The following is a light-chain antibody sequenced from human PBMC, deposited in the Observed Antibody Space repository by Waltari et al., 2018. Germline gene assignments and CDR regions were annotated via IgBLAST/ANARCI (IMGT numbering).Light chain of an antibody. V-gene: IGLV1-47*01. CDR3: VTWDDSMSGRL. CDR1: GSNIGSRS. Sequence: QSVLTQPPSASGTPGQRVTISCSGSGSNIGSRSVYWYQQLPGTSPKLLIYRNDHRPSGVPDLFSGTKSGTQASLGSSGLRSEDEADYNRVTWDDSMSGRLFGGGTKLTVL. J-gene: IGLJ3*02. CDR2: RND.